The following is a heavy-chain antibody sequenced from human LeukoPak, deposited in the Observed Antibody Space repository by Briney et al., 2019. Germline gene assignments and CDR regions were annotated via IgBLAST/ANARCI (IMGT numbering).Heavy chain of an antibody. V-gene: IGHV3-21*06. CDR1: GFTFSNYR. CDR3: ARAWLVVVGATTDYLDY. D-gene: IGHD1-26*01. CDR2: ISDTSKYI. Sequence: GGSLRLSCAASGFTFSNYRRNWVRQAPGKGVEWVATISDTSKYIYYVDSVKGRFTVSRDNDKNSLYLQMDSLRVEDTAVYYCARAWLVVVGATTDYLDYWGQGTLVSVSS. J-gene: IGHJ4*02.